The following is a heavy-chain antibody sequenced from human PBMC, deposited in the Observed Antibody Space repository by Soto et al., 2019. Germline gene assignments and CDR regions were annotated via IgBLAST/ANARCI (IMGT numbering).Heavy chain of an antibody. CDR1: GGSFSGYY. Sequence: QVQLQQWGAGLLKPSETLSLTCAVYGGSFSGYYWSWIRQPPGKGLEWIGEINHSGSTNYNPSLRSRVTISVDPSKNQFSLKLSSVTAADTAVYYCARGAYGSGCYQSKRYNWFDPWGQGTLVTVSS. J-gene: IGHJ5*02. D-gene: IGHD3-10*01. V-gene: IGHV4-34*01. CDR3: ARGAYGSGCYQSKRYNWFDP. CDR2: INHSGST.